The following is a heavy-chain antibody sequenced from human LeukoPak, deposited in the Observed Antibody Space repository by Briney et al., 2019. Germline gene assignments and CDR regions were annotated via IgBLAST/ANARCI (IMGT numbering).Heavy chain of an antibody. J-gene: IGHJ4*02. V-gene: IGHV3-7*01. CDR1: GFTFTSYW. CDR3: ARGLKVDYYDSSGPDY. Sequence: PGGSLRLSCAASGFTFTSYWMSWVRQAPGKGLEWVANIKQDGSEKYYVDSVKGRFTISRDNAKDSLYLQMNSLRVEDTAVYYCARGLKVDYYDSSGPDYWGQGTLVTVSS. CDR2: IKQDGSEK. D-gene: IGHD3-22*01.